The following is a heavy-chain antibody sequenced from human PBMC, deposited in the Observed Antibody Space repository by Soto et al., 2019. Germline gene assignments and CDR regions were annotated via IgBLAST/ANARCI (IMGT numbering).Heavy chain of an antibody. J-gene: IGHJ4*02. CDR1: GFTFSSYG. D-gene: IGHD5-12*01. V-gene: IGHV3-30*18. CDR2: ISYDGSNK. CDR3: AKMAQEMATIIYLDY. Sequence: GGSLRLSCAASGFTFSSYGMHWVRQAPGKGLEWVAVISYDGSNKYYADSVKGRFTISRDNSKNTLYLQMNSLRAEDTAVYYCAKMAQEMATIIYLDYWGQGT.